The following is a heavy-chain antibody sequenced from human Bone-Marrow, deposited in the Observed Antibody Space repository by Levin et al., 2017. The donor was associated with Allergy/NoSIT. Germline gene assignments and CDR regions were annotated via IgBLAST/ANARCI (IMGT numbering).Heavy chain of an antibody. CDR2: IYNSGGS. Sequence: RSQTLSLTCAVSGYSISSGYYWAWIRQPPGKGLEWIGSIYNSGGSYYNPSLKSRVTISLDMSKNQFSLRLNSVTATDTAVYYCARDQIYERFDPWGQGTLVTVSS. V-gene: IGHV4-38-2*02. D-gene: IGHD5/OR15-5a*01. CDR1: GYSISSGYY. J-gene: IGHJ5*02. CDR3: ARDQIYERFDP.